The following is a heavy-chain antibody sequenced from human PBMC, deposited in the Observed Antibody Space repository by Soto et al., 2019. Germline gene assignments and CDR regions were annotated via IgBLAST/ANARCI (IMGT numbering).Heavy chain of an antibody. CDR3: PRVGSSKPNDF. CDR1: GFTFSSFW. J-gene: IGHJ4*02. Sequence: GGSLRLSWAAAGFTFSSFWGRWVRQAPGKVLEWVANIKPDGSENSYVASVKGRFIISRDNVENSLFLQMNNLGADDTAVNYCPRVGSSKPNDFWGRGTLVTVSS. D-gene: IGHD3-16*01. V-gene: IGHV3-7*01. CDR2: IKPDGSEN.